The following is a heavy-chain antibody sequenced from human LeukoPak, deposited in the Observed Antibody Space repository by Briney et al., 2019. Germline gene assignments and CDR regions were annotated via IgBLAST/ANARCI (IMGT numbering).Heavy chain of an antibody. CDR3: ARGVPAAISPLDY. D-gene: IGHD2-2*01. CDR2: MNPQSGDT. CDR1: GYTFTSYD. J-gene: IGHJ4*02. Sequence: ASVKVSCKASGYTFTSYDINWVRQATGQGLEWMGWMNPQSGDTDYAQKFQGRVTITADESTSTAYMELSSLRSEDTAVYHCARGVPAAISPLDYWGQGTLVTVSS. V-gene: IGHV1-8*01.